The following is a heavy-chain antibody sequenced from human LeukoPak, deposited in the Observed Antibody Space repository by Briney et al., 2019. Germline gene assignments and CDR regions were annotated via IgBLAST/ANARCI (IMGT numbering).Heavy chain of an antibody. CDR1: GGSFSGYY. D-gene: IGHD3-10*01. Sequence: PSETLSLTCAVYGGSFSGYYWSWIRQPPGKGLEWIGEINHSGSTNYNPSLKSRVTIPVDTSKNQFSLKLSSVTAADTAVYYCARGQVTMVRGVIKSVWFDPWGQGTLVTVSS. CDR3: ARGQVTMVRGVIKSVWFDP. J-gene: IGHJ5*02. V-gene: IGHV4-34*01. CDR2: INHSGST.